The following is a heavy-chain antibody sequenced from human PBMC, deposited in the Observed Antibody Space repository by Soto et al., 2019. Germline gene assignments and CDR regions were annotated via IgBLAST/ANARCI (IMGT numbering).Heavy chain of an antibody. V-gene: IGHV3-11*06. D-gene: IGHD6-13*01. CDR3: AREGSGWEAAVGTLYYGMDV. CDR2: ISSSSSYT. J-gene: IGHJ6*02. CDR1: GFTFSDYY. Sequence: GGSLRLSCAASGFTFSDYYMSWIRQAPGKGLEWVSYISSSSSYTNYADSVKGRFTISGDTSKNTVNLQMNSLRTEDTAVYYCAREGSGWEAAVGTLYYGMDVWGQGTTVTVSS.